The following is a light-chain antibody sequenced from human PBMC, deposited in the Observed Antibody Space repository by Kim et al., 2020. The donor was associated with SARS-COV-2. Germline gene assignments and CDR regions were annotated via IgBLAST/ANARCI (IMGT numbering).Light chain of an antibody. J-gene: IGLJ2*01. CDR3: QAWDSSTADYVV. Sequence: SYELTQPPSVSVSPGQTASITCSGDKLGDKYACWYQQKPGQSPVLVIYQDSKRPSGIPERFSGSNSGNTATLTISGTQAMDEAVYYCQAWDSSTADYVVF. V-gene: IGLV3-1*01. CDR2: QDS. CDR1: KLGDKY.